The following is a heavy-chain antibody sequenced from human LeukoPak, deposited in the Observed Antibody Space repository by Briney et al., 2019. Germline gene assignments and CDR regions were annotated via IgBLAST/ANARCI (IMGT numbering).Heavy chain of an antibody. D-gene: IGHD2-2*01. V-gene: IGHV3-20*04. CDR3: ARVSCSSTSCYGGYYYYMDV. CDR1: GFTFDDYG. Sequence: GGSLRLSXAASGFTFDDYGMSWVRQAPGKGLEWVSGINWNGGSTCYADSVKGRFTISRDNAKNSLYLQMNSLRAEDTALYYCARVSCSSTSCYGGYYYYMDVWGKGTTVTVSS. J-gene: IGHJ6*03. CDR2: INWNGGST.